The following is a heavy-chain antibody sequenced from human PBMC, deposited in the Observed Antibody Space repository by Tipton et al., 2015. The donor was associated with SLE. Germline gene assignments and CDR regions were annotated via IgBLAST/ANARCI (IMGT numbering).Heavy chain of an antibody. CDR1: GGSISSYY. D-gene: IGHD1-26*01. V-gene: IGHV4-59*01. CDR2: IYYSGRT. CDR3: ARDGVGATGMDY. Sequence: TLSLTCTVSGGSISSYYWSWIRQPPGKGLEWIGYIYYSGRTNYNPSLKSRVTISVDTSKNQFSLKLSSVTAADTAVYYCARDGVGATGMDYWGQGTLVTVSS. J-gene: IGHJ4*02.